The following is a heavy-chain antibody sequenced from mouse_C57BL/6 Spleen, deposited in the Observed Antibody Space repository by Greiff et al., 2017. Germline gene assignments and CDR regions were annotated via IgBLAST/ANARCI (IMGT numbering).Heavy chain of an antibody. CDR3: AHHSNYEEGFGD. V-gene: IGHV2-4*01. D-gene: IGHD2-5*01. CDR2: IWSGGST. CDR1: GFSLTSYG. Sequence: QVQLQQSGPGLVQPSQSLSITCTVSGFSLTSYGVHWVRQPPGKGLEWLGVIWSGGSTDYNAAFISRLSISKDNSKSQVFFKMNSLQAEDTAIYYCAHHSNYEEGFGDWGQGTLVTVSA. J-gene: IGHJ3*02.